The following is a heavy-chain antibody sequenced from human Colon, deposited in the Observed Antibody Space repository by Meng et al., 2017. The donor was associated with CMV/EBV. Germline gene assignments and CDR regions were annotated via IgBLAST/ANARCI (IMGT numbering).Heavy chain of an antibody. D-gene: IGHD1-7*01. CDR1: GYTITSYG. V-gene: IGHV1-18*01. CDR3: AREGDWNYDSYFDN. CDR2: ISVYNGIT. Sequence: AAVKVSCKASGYTITSYGLSWGRQAPGQGLEWMGWISVYNGITSYAQKFQDRVTMTADTSTSTAYMEVRSLRSDDTAVYYCAREGDWNYDSYFDNWGQGTLVTVSS. J-gene: IGHJ4*02.